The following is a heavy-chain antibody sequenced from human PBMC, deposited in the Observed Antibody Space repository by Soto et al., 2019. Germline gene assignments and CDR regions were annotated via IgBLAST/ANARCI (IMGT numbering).Heavy chain of an antibody. D-gene: IGHD6-19*01. CDR1: GFTFTNYA. CDR2: ISASGRDT. Sequence: QPGGSLRLSCAASGFTFTNYAMSWVRQAPGKGLEWVSGISASGRDTYYADSVKDRFTISRDGSKNTLYLQMNSLRAEDTAIYYCAKGKTSGWYYFDSWGQGALVTVSS. CDR3: AKGKTSGWYYFDS. J-gene: IGHJ4*02. V-gene: IGHV3-23*01.